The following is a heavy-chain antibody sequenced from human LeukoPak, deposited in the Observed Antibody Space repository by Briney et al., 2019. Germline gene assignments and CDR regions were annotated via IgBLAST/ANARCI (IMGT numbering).Heavy chain of an antibody. CDR1: GDSVSSNGAS. J-gene: IGHJ4*02. CDR2: TYYRSQQWHS. V-gene: IGHV6-1*01. D-gene: IGHD3-3*01. Sequence: PSQTLSLTCAISGDSVSSNGASWNWISQSPSRGLEWLGRTYYRSQQWHSDYAPSVKGRLTLNPDTSKNQFSLQLNSMTPEDTAVYYCGRETDFGVVTHWGQGTLVTVSS. CDR3: GRETDFGVVTH.